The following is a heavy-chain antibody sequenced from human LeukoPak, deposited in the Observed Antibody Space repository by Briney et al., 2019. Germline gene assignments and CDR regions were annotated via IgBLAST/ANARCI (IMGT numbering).Heavy chain of an antibody. CDR1: GGSISSSSYY. CDR3: ARAVLATKSEHWFDS. V-gene: IGHV4-61*05. D-gene: IGHD2-8*01. J-gene: IGHJ5*01. Sequence: NPPETLSLTCTVSGGSISSSSYYWGWIRQPPGKGLEWIGYIYYTGSTNYNSSLKSRVTISVDTSKNQFSLNLSSVTAADTAMYYCARAVLATKSEHWFDSWGQGTLVTVSS. CDR2: IYYTGST.